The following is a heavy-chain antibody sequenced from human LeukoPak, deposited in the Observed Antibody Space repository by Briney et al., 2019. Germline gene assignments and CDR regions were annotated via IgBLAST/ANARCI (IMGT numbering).Heavy chain of an antibody. D-gene: IGHD5-24*01. V-gene: IGHV4-39*01. CDR1: GGSISSSSYY. CDR2: IPYSGFT. CDR3: AGLPSRSEGYNYLNWFDL. Sequence: PSETQSLTCTVSGGSISSSSYYWGWIRQPPGKGLEWIGSIPYSGFTYYNPSLKSRVTISVDTSKNQFSLKLSSVTAADTAVYYCAGLPSRSEGYNYLNWFDLWGQGTLVTVSS. J-gene: IGHJ5*02.